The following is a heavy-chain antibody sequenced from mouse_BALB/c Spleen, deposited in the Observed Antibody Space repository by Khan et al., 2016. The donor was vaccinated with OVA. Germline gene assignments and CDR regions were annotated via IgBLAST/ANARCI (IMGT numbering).Heavy chain of an antibody. CDR2: IYPGNGYI. V-gene: IGHV1-81*01. CDR1: GYTFTDFL. J-gene: IGHJ3*01. Sequence: VQLQESGPELVKPGASVRMSCNASGYTFTDFLISWVKQRAGQGLEWIGEIYPGNGYIYYNEKFKGKATLTSDRTSNTAYMELSSLTSADSAVYFSARAGYGGFAYWGQGTLVTVSA. D-gene: IGHD3-2*02. CDR3: ARAGYGGFAY.